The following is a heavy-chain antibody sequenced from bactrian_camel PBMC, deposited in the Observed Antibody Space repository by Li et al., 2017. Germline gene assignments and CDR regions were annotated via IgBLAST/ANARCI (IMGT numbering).Heavy chain of an antibody. V-gene: IGHV3-2*01. D-gene: IGHD2*01. CDR2: IKTDGSST. CDR1: GFAFSSDY. J-gene: IGHJ7*01. Sequence: HVQLVESGGGLVQPGGSLRLSCVASGFAFSSDYMNWVRHAPGKGLEWVSRIKTDGSSTYYADSVKGRFTISRDDGKNTVSLQMNSLKPEDTATYYCAASHSAFICGGASTYGMRYWGKGTQVTVS.